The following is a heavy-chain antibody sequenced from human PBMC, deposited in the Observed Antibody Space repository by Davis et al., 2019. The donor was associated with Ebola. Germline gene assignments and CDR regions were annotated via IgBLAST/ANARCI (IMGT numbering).Heavy chain of an antibody. J-gene: IGHJ4*02. CDR1: GGTFSSYA. CDR2: IIPIFGTA. Sequence: SVKVSCKASGGTFSSYAISWVRQAPGQGLEWMGGIIPIFGTANYAQKFQGRVTITADESTSTAYMDLSSLRSEDTALYYCAMTTVTLQRFDYWGQGTLVTVSS. CDR3: AMTTVTLQRFDY. V-gene: IGHV1-69*13. D-gene: IGHD4-17*01.